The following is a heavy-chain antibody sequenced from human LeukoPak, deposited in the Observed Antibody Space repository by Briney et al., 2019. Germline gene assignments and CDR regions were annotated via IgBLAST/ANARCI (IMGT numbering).Heavy chain of an antibody. D-gene: IGHD3-3*01. CDR2: THPNSDGT. J-gene: IGHJ4*02. Sequence: ALVKVSCKASGYTFTNHYMHWVRQAPGQGLEWMGWTHPNSDGTNYALKFQGRVTMTRDTSINTAYMELRSLRSDDTAIYYCARGGSTVFGVINDWGQGTLVTVSS. CDR1: GYTFTNHY. V-gene: IGHV1-2*02. CDR3: ARGGSTVFGVIND.